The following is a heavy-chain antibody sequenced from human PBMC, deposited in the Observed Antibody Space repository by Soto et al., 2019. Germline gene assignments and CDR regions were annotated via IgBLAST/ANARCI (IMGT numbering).Heavy chain of an antibody. CDR3: ARDDTVTTSSS. V-gene: IGHV4-31*03. CDR2: IYLSGFT. J-gene: IGHJ4*02. Sequence: PSETLSLTCTVSGGSITSSKHYWSWIRQHPGKGLEWIGYIYLSGFTYYNPSLKSRVTISVDTSKNQFSLKLSSVTAADTAVYYCARDDTVTTSSSWGQGTLVTVSS. D-gene: IGHD4-17*01. CDR1: GGSITSSKHY.